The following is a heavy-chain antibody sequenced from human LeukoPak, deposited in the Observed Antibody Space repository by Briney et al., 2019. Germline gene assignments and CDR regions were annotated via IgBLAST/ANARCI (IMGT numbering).Heavy chain of an antibody. D-gene: IGHD6-19*01. CDR2: IYHSGST. CDR1: GYSISSGYY. V-gene: IGHV4-38-2*01. CDR3: ARQDSKTYSSGWYYFDY. Sequence: PSETLSLTCAVSGYSISSGYYWGWIRQPPGKGLEWIGSIYHSGSTYYNPSLKSRVTTSVDTSKNQFSLKLSSVTAADTAVYYCARQDSKTYSSGWYYFDYWGQGTLVTVSS. J-gene: IGHJ4*02.